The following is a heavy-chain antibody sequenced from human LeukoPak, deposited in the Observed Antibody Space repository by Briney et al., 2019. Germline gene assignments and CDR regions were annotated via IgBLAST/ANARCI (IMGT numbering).Heavy chain of an antibody. CDR2: ISSSSSYI. CDR1: GFTFSSYS. Sequence: GGSLRLSCAASGFTFSSYSMNWVRQAPGKGLEWVSSISSSSSYIYYADSVKGRFTISRDNAKNSLYLQMNGLRAEDTAVYCCASGYDFWSGYYSEYYFDYWGQGTLVTVSS. D-gene: IGHD3-3*01. J-gene: IGHJ4*02. V-gene: IGHV3-21*01. CDR3: ASGYDFWSGYYSEYYFDY.